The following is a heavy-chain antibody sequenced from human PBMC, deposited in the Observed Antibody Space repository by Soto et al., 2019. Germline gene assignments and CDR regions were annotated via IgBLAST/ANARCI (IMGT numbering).Heavy chain of an antibody. Sequence: QLQLQESGSGLVKPSQTLSLTCAVSGGSISSGGYSWSWIRQPPGKGLEWIGYIYHSGSTYYNPSLKSRVTISVDRPKNPFSLKLSSVTAADTAVYYCATAGGLGAVAADYWGQGTLVTVSS. V-gene: IGHV4-30-2*01. J-gene: IGHJ4*02. CDR1: GGSISSGGYS. CDR2: IYHSGST. CDR3: ATAGGLGAVAADY. D-gene: IGHD6-19*01.